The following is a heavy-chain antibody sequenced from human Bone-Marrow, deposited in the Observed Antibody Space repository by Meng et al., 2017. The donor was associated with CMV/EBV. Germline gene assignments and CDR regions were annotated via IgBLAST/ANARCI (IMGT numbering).Heavy chain of an antibody. D-gene: IGHD5-18*01. Sequence: ASVKVSCKASGYTFTTHYLHWVRQAPGQGLEWMGIMNPRGGFTTYAQKFPGRVTMTRDASTLTAYMELSSLISEAPAVYYCALCGAMGAFDHWGQGTLVTVSS. CDR3: ALCGAMGAFDH. CDR2: MNPRGGFT. V-gene: IGHV1-46*01. J-gene: IGHJ4*02. CDR1: GYTFTTHY.